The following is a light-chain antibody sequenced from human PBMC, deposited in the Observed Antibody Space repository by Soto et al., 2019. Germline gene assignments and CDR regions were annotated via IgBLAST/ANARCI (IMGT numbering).Light chain of an antibody. J-gene: IGLJ1*01. CDR1: SSDVGGYNY. CDR2: DVS. CDR3: SSYTSSGTLPYV. V-gene: IGLV2-14*01. Sequence: PALTQPASVSGSPGQSITISCNGTSSDVGGYNYVSWYQQHPGKAPKLMIYDVSNRPSGVSNRFSGSKSGNTASLTISGLQAEDEADYYCSSYTSSGTLPYVFGTGTKVTVL.